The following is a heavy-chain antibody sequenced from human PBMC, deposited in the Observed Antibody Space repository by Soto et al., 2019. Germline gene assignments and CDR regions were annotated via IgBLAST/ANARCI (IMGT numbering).Heavy chain of an antibody. CDR3: ARDATVVAATHDAFDI. V-gene: IGHV1-2*04. J-gene: IGHJ3*02. D-gene: IGHD2-15*01. CDR2: INPNSGGT. CDR1: GYTFTGYY. Sequence: QVQLVQSGAEVKKPGASVKVSCKASGYTFTGYYMHWVRQAPGQGLEWMGWINPNSGGTNYAQKFQGWVTMPRDTSISTAYMELSRLRSDDTAVYYCARDATVVAATHDAFDIWGQGTMVTVSS.